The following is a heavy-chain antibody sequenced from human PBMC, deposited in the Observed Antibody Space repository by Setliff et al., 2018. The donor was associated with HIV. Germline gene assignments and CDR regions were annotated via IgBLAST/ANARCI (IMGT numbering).Heavy chain of an antibody. CDR3: ATYGEGAPTSWFDP. CDR1: RYTFATSW. V-gene: IGHV5-51*01. CDR2: IYPDDSDT. Sequence: PGESLKISCKGSRYTFATSWIAWVRQKPGKGLEWMGIIYPDDSDTRYSPYFEDHVYISVDKSINIAYLEWKALKAADSAMYYCATYGEGAPTSWFDPWGQGTLVTVSS. J-gene: IGHJ5*02. D-gene: IGHD3-10*01.